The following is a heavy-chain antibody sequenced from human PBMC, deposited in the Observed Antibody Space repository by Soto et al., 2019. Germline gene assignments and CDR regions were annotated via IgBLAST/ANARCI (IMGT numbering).Heavy chain of an antibody. J-gene: IGHJ5*02. CDR1: GFSLTTAGAG. CDR3: AHRGYGNYPRDNWFDP. CDR2: IYWNDDT. V-gene: IGHV2-5*01. Sequence: QITLKESGPTLVKPTQTLTLTCTFSGFSLTTAGAGVGWIRQPPGKALEWLALIYWNDDTRYSPSLKSRLTITKDTSKNPVVLRMTNMDPVDTATYYCAHRGYGNYPRDNWFDPWGQGILVIFSS. D-gene: IGHD4-17*01.